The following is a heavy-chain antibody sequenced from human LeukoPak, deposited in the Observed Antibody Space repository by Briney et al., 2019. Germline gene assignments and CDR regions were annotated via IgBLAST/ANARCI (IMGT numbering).Heavy chain of an antibody. J-gene: IGHJ3*02. CDR3: AREGGIVVVYDAFDI. CDR1: GFTFSSYE. CDR2: ISSSGSTI. V-gene: IGHV3-48*03. Sequence: GGSLRLSCAASGFTFSSYEMNWVRQAPGKGLEWVSYISSSGSTIYYADSVKGRFTISRDNAKNSLYLQMNSLRAEDTAVYYCAREGGIVVVYDAFDIWGQGTMVTVSS. D-gene: IGHD3-22*01.